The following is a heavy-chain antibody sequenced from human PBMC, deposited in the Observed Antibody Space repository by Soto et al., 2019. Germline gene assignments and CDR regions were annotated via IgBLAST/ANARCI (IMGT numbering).Heavy chain of an antibody. J-gene: IGHJ4*02. CDR2: SSAYNGKT. V-gene: IGHV1-18*01. CDR1: GYTFTSYG. CDR3: GRVDTALVTASY. D-gene: IGHD5-18*01. Sequence: QVQLVQSGAEVKKPGASVKVSCKASGYTFTSYGISWVRQAPGQGLEWMGWSSAYNGKTNYAQKLQGRVTMTTDTPTGTAYRELRSLRSDDTAVYYCGRVDTALVTASYWGQGILVTVSS.